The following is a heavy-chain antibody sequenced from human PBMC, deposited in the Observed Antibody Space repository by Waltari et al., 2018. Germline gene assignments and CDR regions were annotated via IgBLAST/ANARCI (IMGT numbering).Heavy chain of an antibody. CDR3: ARDYCDRTYCHGMDV. Sequence: QVQLVESGGGVVQPGRSLRLSCAASEFTFSSYAMHWGRQAPGKGVGWGAVISYSGRNIYYVDSVKGRFTISRDNAKKTMYLQMNSLRAEDTAVYYCARDYCDRTYCHGMDVWGQGTTVTVSS. CDR1: EFTFSSYA. D-gene: IGHD2-21*01. V-gene: IGHV3-30*04. CDR2: ISYSGRNI. J-gene: IGHJ6*02.